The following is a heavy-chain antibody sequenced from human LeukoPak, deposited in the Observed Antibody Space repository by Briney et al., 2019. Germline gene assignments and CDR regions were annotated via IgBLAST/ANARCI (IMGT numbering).Heavy chain of an antibody. CDR1: GYAFSGYF. V-gene: IGHV1-2*02. CDR2: INSNSGGT. D-gene: IGHD3-10*01. Sequence: DSVKVSCKASGYAFSGYFLHWVRQAPGQGLEWVGWINSNSGGTHFEQKFQGRVTMTRDTSINTAYMEVSRLTSDDTAVYYCARAGPWGVYALDYWGQGTLVTVSS. J-gene: IGHJ4*02. CDR3: ARAGPWGVYALDY.